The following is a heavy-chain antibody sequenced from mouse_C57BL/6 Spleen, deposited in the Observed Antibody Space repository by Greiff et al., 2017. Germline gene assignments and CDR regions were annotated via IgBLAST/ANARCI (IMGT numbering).Heavy chain of an antibody. D-gene: IGHD1-1*01. Sequence: QVQLQQSGAELVRPGASVTLSCKASGYTFTDYEMHWVKQTPVHGLEWIGAIDPETGGTAYNQKFKGKAILTADKSSSTAYMELRSLTSEDSAVSYCTRTGGRSDYWGQGTPLTVSS. V-gene: IGHV1-15*01. CDR2: IDPETGGT. CDR1: GYTFTDYE. CDR3: TRTGGRSDY. J-gene: IGHJ2*01.